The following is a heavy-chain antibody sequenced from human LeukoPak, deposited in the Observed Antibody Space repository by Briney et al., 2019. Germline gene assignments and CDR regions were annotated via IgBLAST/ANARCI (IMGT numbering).Heavy chain of an antibody. CDR2: ISGSGDST. J-gene: IGHJ6*03. CDR1: GFSFSSFG. Sequence: PGGTLRLSCAASGFSFSSFGMSWVRQAPGKGLEWVSGISGSGDSTYYADSVKGRFTISRDNSKNTLYLQMKSLRAEDTAVYYCAKGGGYEAQYYYYYLDVWGKGTTVTISS. CDR3: AKGGGYEAQYYYYYLDV. V-gene: IGHV3-23*01. D-gene: IGHD5-12*01.